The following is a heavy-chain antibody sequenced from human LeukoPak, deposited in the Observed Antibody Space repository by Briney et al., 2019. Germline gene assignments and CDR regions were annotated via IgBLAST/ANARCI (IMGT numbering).Heavy chain of an antibody. Sequence: GGSLRLSCAASGFTFSDYYMSWIRQAPGKGLEWVSYISSGSSTIYYADSVKGRFTISRDNAKNSLYLQMNSLRAEDTAVYYCARYSGSYSNDYWGQGTLVTVSS. J-gene: IGHJ4*02. V-gene: IGHV3-11*04. CDR3: ARYSGSYSNDY. CDR2: ISSGSSTI. D-gene: IGHD1-26*01. CDR1: GFTFSDYY.